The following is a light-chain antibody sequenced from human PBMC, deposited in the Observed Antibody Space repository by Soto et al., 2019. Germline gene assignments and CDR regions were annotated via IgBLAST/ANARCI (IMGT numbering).Light chain of an antibody. CDR2: DAS. CDR3: QHYGSSPPWT. J-gene: IGKJ1*01. Sequence: PATLSVSPGERATLSCRASQSVSSYLAWYQXKPXXAXXLXXXDASNRATGIPARLSGSGSATDFTLTISSLEPEDFAVYYCQHYGSSPPWTFGQGTKVDI. CDR1: QSVSSY. V-gene: IGKV3-11*01.